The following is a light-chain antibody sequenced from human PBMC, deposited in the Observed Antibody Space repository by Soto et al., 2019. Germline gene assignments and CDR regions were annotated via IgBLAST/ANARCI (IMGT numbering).Light chain of an antibody. CDR1: SNDFGSRNF. J-gene: IGLJ2*01. CDR3: NSYTSTNTRV. CDR2: EGT. Sequence: QSVLTQPASMSGSPGQSITISCTGSSNDFGSRNFVSWYQQRPNKAPKLMIFEGTKRPSGVSDRFSASKSGYTASLTISGLQAEDEADYYCNSYTSTNTRVFGGGTKLTVL. V-gene: IGLV2-14*02.